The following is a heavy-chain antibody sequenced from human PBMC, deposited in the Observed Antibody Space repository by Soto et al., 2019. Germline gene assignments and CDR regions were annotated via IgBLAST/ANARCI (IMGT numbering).Heavy chain of an antibody. Sequence: LRLSWVACGFPSIHHAMHVVRQAPDKGPEWVAVITYDGSYISDIDSVKGRFIISRADSKNTLYLQMNRLRTEDSAVYYCPKGVRCNRDTAHY. CDR1: GFPSIHHA. CDR3: PKGVRCNRDTAHY. V-gene: IGHV3-30*18. D-gene: IGHD2-21*02. J-gene: IGHJ4*01. CDR2: ITYDGSYI.